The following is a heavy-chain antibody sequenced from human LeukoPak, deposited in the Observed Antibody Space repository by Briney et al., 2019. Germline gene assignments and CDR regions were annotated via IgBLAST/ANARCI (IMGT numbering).Heavy chain of an antibody. Sequence: PSETLSLTCTVSGDSITSGSFYWTWIRQSAGGGLEWIGRVYTSGDTVYNPSLKSRVTISQDTSKNQFSLNLNSVTAADTAVYYCAKPRTTDRGPFDYWGQGTLVTVSS. CDR2: VYTSGDT. V-gene: IGHV4-61*02. CDR3: AKPRTTDRGPFDY. CDR1: GDSITSGSFY. D-gene: IGHD1-1*01. J-gene: IGHJ4*02.